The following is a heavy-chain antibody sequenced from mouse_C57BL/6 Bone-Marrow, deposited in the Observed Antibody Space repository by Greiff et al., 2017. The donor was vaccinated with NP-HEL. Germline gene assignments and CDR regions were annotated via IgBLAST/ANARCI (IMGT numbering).Heavy chain of an antibody. D-gene: IGHD1-1*01. V-gene: IGHV1-72*01. CDR3: ARPSTVVAHYYAMDY. CDR2: IDPNSGGT. J-gene: IGHJ4*01. Sequence: VQLQQSGAELVKPGASVKLSCKASGYTFTSYWMHWVKQRPGRGLESIGRIDPNSGGTKYNEKFKSKATLTVDKPSSTAYMQLSSLTSEDSAVYYCARPSTVVAHYYAMDYWGQGTSVTVSS. CDR1: GYTFTSYW.